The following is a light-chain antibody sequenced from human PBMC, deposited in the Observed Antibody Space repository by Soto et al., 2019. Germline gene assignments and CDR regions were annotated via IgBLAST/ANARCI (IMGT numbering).Light chain of an antibody. J-gene: IGKJ1*01. CDR1: QRVGSY. CDR3: QQRRNSPLT. CDR2: SAS. Sequence: DIQMTQSPSSLSASVGDRVTITCRASQRVGSYLNWYQQKPGKAPTLLIYSASELQSGVSSRFSGSGSGTDFTLTIRNLQPEDFAVYYCQQRRNSPLTFGQGTKVDIK. V-gene: IGKV1-39*01.